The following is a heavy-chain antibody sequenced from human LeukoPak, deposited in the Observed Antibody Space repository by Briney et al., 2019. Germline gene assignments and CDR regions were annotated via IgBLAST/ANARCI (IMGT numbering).Heavy chain of an antibody. D-gene: IGHD2-15*01. CDR1: GDSISYFY. Sequence: SETLSLTCSVSGDSISYFYWSWIRQAAGKGLEWIGRVSSSGSTDYNASLKSRVTMSVDTSKNQLSLKVISVTAADTAIYYCARAVIVVAAATQRNWFDPWGQGTLVTVSS. CDR2: VSSSGST. V-gene: IGHV4-4*07. CDR3: ARAVIVVAAATQRNWFDP. J-gene: IGHJ5*02.